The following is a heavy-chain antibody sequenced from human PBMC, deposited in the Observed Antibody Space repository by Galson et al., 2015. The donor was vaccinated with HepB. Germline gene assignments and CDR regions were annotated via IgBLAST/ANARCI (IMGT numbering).Heavy chain of an antibody. D-gene: IGHD3-22*01. J-gene: IGHJ3*02. CDR1: GYTFTSYG. Sequence: KASGYTFTSYGISWVRQAPGQGLEWMGWISAYNGNTNYAQKLQGRVTMTTDTSTSTAYMELRSLRSDDTAVYYCARDNWYYYDSSGSDAFDIWGQGTMVTVSS. CDR2: ISAYNGNT. V-gene: IGHV1-18*04. CDR3: ARDNWYYYDSSGSDAFDI.